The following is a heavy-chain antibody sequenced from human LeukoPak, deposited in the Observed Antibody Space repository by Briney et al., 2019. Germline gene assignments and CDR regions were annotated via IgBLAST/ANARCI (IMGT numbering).Heavy chain of an antibody. CDR2: IYYSGST. D-gene: IGHD6-19*01. V-gene: IGHV4-59*01. J-gene: IGHJ3*02. CDR3: AGEDSSGWSAFDI. Sequence: ETMSLTCTVSGASISGYYWSWIRLPPGKGLEWIGDIYYSGSTNYNPSLKSRVTISVDTSKNQLSLKLSSVTAADTAMYYCAGEDSSGWSAFDIWGHGTVVTVSS. CDR1: GASISGYY.